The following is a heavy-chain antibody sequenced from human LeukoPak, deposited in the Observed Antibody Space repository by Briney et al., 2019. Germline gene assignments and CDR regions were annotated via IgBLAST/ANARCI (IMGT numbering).Heavy chain of an antibody. CDR2: ISSSSSTI. CDR1: GFTFSSYS. D-gene: IGHD2/OR15-2a*01. J-gene: IGHJ6*03. V-gene: IGHV3-48*01. Sequence: GGSLRLSCAASGFTFSSYSMNWVRQAPGKGLEWVSYISSSSSTIYYADSVKGRFTISRDNAKNSLYLQMNSLRAEDTAVYYCARDGSSTTPYYYYMDVWGKGTTVTVSS. CDR3: ARDGSSTTPYYYYMDV.